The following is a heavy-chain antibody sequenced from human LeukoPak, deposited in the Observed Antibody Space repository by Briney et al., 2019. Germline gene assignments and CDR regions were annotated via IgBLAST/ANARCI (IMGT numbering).Heavy chain of an antibody. V-gene: IGHV4-59*12. J-gene: IGHJ4*02. Sequence: SETLSLTCTVSGGSISSYYWSWIRQPPGKGLEWIGSIYYSGSTYYNPSLKSRVTISVDTSKNQFSLKLSSVTAADTAVYYCARVPSDLWFGNGYYFDYWGQGTLVTVSS. CDR1: GGSISSYY. CDR3: ARVPSDLWFGNGYYFDY. D-gene: IGHD3-10*01. CDR2: IYYSGST.